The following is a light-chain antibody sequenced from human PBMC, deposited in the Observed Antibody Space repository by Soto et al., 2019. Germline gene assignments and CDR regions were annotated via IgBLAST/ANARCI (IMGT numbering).Light chain of an antibody. V-gene: IGLV2-14*01. CDR1: SSDVGAYNY. CDR2: DVS. J-gene: IGLJ1*01. CDR3: SSYTRATTYA. Sequence: QSALTQPASVSGSPGQSITISCTGTSSDVGAYNYDSWYQQYPGEAPKVIIYDVSHRPAGVSNRFSGSKSGNTASLTISGLQTQDEADYYCSSYTRATTYAFGTGTKVTV.